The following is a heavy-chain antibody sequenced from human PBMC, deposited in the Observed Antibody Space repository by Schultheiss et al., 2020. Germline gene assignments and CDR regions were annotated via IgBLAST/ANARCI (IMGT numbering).Heavy chain of an antibody. Sequence: SATLSLTCTVSGGSISSGDYYWSWIRQPPGKGLEWIGYIYYSGSTNYNPSLKSRVTISVDTSKNQFSMKLSSVTAADTAVYYCARMDDSSGYYVFGYWGQGRLGTVAS. J-gene: IGHJ4*02. V-gene: IGHV4-61*08. CDR2: IYYSGST. D-gene: IGHD3-22*01. CDR1: GGSISSGDYY. CDR3: ARMDDSSGYYVFGY.